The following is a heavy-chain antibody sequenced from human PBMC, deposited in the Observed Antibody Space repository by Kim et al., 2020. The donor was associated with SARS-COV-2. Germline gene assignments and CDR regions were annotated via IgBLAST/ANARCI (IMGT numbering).Heavy chain of an antibody. CDR3: ARRPHSSSWQAYIDY. CDR1: GYSFTSYW. Sequence: GESLKISCKGSGYSFTSYWIGWVRQMPGKGLEWMGIIYPGDSDTRYSPSFQGQVTISADKSISTAYLQWSSLKASDTAMYYCARRPHSSSWQAYIDYWGQGTLVTVSS. D-gene: IGHD6-13*01. V-gene: IGHV5-51*01. J-gene: IGHJ4*02. CDR2: IYPGDSDT.